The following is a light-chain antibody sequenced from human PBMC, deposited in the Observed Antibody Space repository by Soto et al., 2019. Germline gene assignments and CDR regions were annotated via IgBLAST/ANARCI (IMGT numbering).Light chain of an antibody. CDR1: SSDVGAYNY. J-gene: IGLJ3*02. V-gene: IGLV2-8*01. CDR2: EVT. CDR3: SSFASSNTWV. Sequence: QSALTQPPSASGSPGQSVTISCTGTSSDVGAYNYVSWYQQHAGKAPKLVIYEVTKRPSGVPNRFSGSTSANTASLTVSGLQAEDEAAYYCSSFASSNTWVFGGGTKLTVL.